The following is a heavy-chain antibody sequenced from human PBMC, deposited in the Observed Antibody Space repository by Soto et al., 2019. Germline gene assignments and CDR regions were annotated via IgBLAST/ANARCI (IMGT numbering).Heavy chain of an antibody. D-gene: IGHD2-15*01. CDR3: ARDQGYEYYFDY. CDR1: GYTFTSYA. J-gene: IGHJ4*02. Sequence: ASVKVSCKASGYTFTSYAMHWVRQAPGQRLEWMGWINAGNGNTKYSQKFQGRVTITRDTSASTAYMELSSLRSEDTAVYYCARDQGYEYYFDYWGQGTLVTVSS. CDR2: INAGNGNT. V-gene: IGHV1-3*01.